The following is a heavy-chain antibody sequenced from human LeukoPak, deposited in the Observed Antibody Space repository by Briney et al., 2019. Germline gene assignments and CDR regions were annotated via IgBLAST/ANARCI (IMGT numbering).Heavy chain of an antibody. Sequence: GGSLRLSCIASGFTVGDYAMSWVRQAPGKGLEWVGFIRSKAYGGTTEYATSVKGRFTISRDDSKSIAYLQMNSLKTEDTAVYYCTRDRLVVTAPGAFDIWGQGTMVTVSS. J-gene: IGHJ3*02. V-gene: IGHV3-49*04. CDR2: IRSKAYGGTT. CDR3: TRDRLVVTAPGAFDI. D-gene: IGHD2-21*02. CDR1: GFTVGDYA.